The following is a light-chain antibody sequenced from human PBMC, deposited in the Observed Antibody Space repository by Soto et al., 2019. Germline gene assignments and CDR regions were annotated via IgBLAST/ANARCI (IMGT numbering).Light chain of an antibody. CDR2: AAS. Sequence: DIQMTQSPSSLSASVGDSVTITCRASQGISSYLAWYQQKPGKVPMLLISAASTLQSGVPSRFSGGGSGTHFTHTISSLQPEDVAPYYCQKYSGTPFTFGPGTKVDIK. V-gene: IGKV1-27*01. CDR1: QGISSY. CDR3: QKYSGTPFT. J-gene: IGKJ3*01.